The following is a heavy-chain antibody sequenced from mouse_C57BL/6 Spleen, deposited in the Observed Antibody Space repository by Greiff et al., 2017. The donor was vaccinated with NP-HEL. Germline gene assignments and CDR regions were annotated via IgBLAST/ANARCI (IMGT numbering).Heavy chain of an antibody. CDR1: GYTFTSYW. CDR2: IYPGNSDT. CDR3: TRSESIYDPWYFDV. Sequence: EVQLQQSGTVLARPGASVKMSCKTSGYTFTSYWMHWVKQRPGQGLEWIGAIYPGNSDTSYNQKFKGKAKLTAGTSASTAYMELSSLTNEDSAVYYCTRSESIYDPWYFDVWGTGTTVTVSS. V-gene: IGHV1-5*01. D-gene: IGHD2-12*01. J-gene: IGHJ1*03.